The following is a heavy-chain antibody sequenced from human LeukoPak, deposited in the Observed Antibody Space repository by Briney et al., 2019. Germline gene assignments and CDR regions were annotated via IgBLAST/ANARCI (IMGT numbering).Heavy chain of an antibody. CDR2: ISYDGSVK. J-gene: IGHJ4*02. D-gene: IGHD5-12*01. V-gene: IGHV3-30-3*01. Sequence: PGGSLRLSCAASGFTFSSFAMHWVRQTPGRGLEWVAVISYDGSVKYYADSVKGRFTISGDNSKNTLYLQMNSLRDEDTAVYYCARDLGWLRPFDYWGQGTLVTVSS. CDR1: GFTFSSFA. CDR3: ARDLGWLRPFDY.